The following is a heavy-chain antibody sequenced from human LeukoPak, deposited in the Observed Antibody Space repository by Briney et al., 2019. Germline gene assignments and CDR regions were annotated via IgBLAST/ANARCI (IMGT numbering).Heavy chain of an antibody. CDR2: ISFDGSNK. V-gene: IGHV3-30-3*01. J-gene: IGHJ5*02. Sequence: GGSLRLSCAASGFTFSSYTIHWVRQPPGKGLEWVAVISFDGSNKYHADSVKGRFTISRDSSKNTLYLQMNSLRAEDTAEYYCAREELGSSLGFDPWGQGALVTVSS. D-gene: IGHD3-16*01. CDR3: AREELGSSLGFDP. CDR1: GFTFSSYT.